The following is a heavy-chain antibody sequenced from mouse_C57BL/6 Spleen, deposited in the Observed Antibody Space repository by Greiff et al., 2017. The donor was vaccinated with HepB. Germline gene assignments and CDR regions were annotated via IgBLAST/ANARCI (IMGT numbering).Heavy chain of an antibody. CDR2: INPNNGGT. J-gene: IGHJ4*01. Sequence: EVQLQQSGPELVKPGASVKISCKASGYTFTDYYMNWVKQSHGKSLEWIGDINPNNGGTSYNQKFKGKATLTVDKSSSTAYMELRSLTSEDSAVYYCAKGSSGYDYAMDYWGQGTSVTVSS. D-gene: IGHD3-2*02. CDR3: AKGSSGYDYAMDY. CDR1: GYTFTDYY. V-gene: IGHV1-26*01.